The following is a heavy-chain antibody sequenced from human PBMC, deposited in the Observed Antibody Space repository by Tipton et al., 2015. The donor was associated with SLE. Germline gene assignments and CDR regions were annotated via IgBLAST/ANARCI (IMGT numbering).Heavy chain of an antibody. Sequence: TLSLTCTVSGYSISSGYYWGWIRQPPGKGLVWTGSIYHSGSNYYNPSLQSRVTISVDTSQNQFSLKLSSVTAADTAVYYCARWKDVQWLDTHDAFDIWGQETMVTVSS. CDR1: GYSISSGYY. CDR3: ARWKDVQWLDTHDAFDI. D-gene: IGHD6-19*01. CDR2: IYHSGSN. V-gene: IGHV4-38-2*02. J-gene: IGHJ3*02.